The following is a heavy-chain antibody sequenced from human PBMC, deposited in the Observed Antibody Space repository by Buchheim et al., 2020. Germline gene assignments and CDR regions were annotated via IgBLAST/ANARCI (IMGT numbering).Heavy chain of an antibody. CDR3: AKHATMIVVVTQGDYGMDV. D-gene: IGHD3-22*01. V-gene: IGHV3-23*01. CDR1: GFTFSSYA. Sequence: EVQLLESGGGLVQPGGSLRLSCAASGFTFSSYAMSWVRQAPRKGLEWVSAISGSGGSTYYADSVKGRFTISRDNSKNTLYLQMNSLRAEDTAVYYCAKHATMIVVVTQGDYGMDVWGQGTT. J-gene: IGHJ6*02. CDR2: ISGSGGST.